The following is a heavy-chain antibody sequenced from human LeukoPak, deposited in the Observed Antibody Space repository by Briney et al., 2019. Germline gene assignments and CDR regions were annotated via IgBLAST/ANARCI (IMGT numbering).Heavy chain of an antibody. CDR2: IIPIFGTA. CDR1: GGTFSSYA. D-gene: IGHD2-2*01. Sequence: SVKVSCKASGGTFSSYAISWVRQAPGQGLEWMGGIIPIFGTANYAQKFQGRVTITADESTSTAYMELSSLRSEDTAVYYCARSLPPGGTVYYYYYVDVWGKGTTVTVSS. J-gene: IGHJ6*03. V-gene: IGHV1-69*13. CDR3: ARSLPPGGTVYYYYYVDV.